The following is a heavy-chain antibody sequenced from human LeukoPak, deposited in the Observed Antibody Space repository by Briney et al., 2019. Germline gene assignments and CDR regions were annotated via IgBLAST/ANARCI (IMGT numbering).Heavy chain of an antibody. V-gene: IGHV1-18*01. CDR1: GYTFTSYG. J-gene: IGHJ4*02. CDR3: ARVKGANFDY. CDR2: ISAYNGNT. Sequence: ASVKVSCKASGYTFTSYGISWVRPAHGEGLEWMGWISAYNGNTNYAQKLQGRVTMTTDTSTSTAYMELRSLRSDDTAVYYCARVKGANFDYWGQGTLVTVSS. D-gene: IGHD1-26*01.